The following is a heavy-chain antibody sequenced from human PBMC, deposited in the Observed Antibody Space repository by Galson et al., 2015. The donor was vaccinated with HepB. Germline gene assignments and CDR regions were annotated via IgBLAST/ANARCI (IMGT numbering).Heavy chain of an antibody. Sequence: SLRLSCADSGFTFSTYSMNWVRQAPGKGLEWISYISNSGSDRYYAGSEKGRFTISRDNAKDSLYLQMNSLRDEDTAVYYCARDSKPGLDPWGQGTLVTVSS. CDR3: ARDSKPGLDP. J-gene: IGHJ5*02. CDR2: ISNSGSDR. CDR1: GFTFSTYS. V-gene: IGHV3-48*02.